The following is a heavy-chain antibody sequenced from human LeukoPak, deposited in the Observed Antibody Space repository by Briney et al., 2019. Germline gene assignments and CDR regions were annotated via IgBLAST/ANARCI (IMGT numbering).Heavy chain of an antibody. D-gene: IGHD3-22*01. CDR1: GFTFSSYG. CDR2: IKSKTDGGTT. CDR3: TTVYTMIAPGADY. Sequence: PGGSLRLSCAASGFTFSSYGMHWVRQAPGKGLEWVGRIKSKTDGGTTDYAAPVKGRFTISRDDSKNTLYLQMNSLKTEDTAVYYCTTVYTMIAPGADYWGQGTLVTVSS. J-gene: IGHJ4*02. V-gene: IGHV3-15*07.